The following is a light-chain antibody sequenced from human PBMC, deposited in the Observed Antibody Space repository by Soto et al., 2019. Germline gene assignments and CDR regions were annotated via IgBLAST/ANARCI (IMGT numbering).Light chain of an antibody. CDR2: GAS. Sequence: EIVMTQSPATLSVSPGERATLSCRASQSVSNNLAWYQQKPGQAPRLLIYGASTKATCIPARFSGSGSGTEFTRTISSLQSEDFAVYYCQQYNNWPPYTFGQGTKLEIK. V-gene: IGKV3-15*01. CDR1: QSVSNN. J-gene: IGKJ2*01. CDR3: QQYNNWPPYT.